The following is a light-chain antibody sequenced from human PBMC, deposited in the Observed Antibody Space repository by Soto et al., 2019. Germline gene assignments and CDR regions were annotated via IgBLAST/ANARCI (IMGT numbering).Light chain of an antibody. CDR1: HTISSSY. Sequence: EIVLTQSPGTLSLSPGERATLSCRASHTISSSYLAWYQQKPGQAPRLLMYGISRRATGVPARFSGSGSGTDFTLTITNLEPEDFAVYYCQHRYNWPLTFGAGTKVDIK. CDR2: GIS. V-gene: IGKV3D-20*02. CDR3: QHRYNWPLT. J-gene: IGKJ4*01.